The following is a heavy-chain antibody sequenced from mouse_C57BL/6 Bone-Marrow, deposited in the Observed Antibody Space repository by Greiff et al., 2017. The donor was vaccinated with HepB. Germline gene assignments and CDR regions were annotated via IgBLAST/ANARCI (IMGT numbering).Heavy chain of an antibody. J-gene: IGHJ4*01. CDR2: ISDGGSYT. CDR3: ARYGPPSMDY. D-gene: IGHD1-1*01. Sequence: DVKLVESGGGLVKPGGSLKLSCAASGFTFSSYAMSWVRQTPEKRLEWVATISDGGSYTYYPDNVKGRFTISRDNAKNNLYLQMSHLKSEDTAMYYCARYGPPSMDYWGQGTSVTVSS. CDR1: GFTFSSYA. V-gene: IGHV5-4*03.